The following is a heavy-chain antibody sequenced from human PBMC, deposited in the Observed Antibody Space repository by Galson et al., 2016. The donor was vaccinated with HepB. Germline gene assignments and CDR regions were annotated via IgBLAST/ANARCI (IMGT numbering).Heavy chain of an antibody. CDR1: GFKFSDYA. V-gene: IGHV3-15*01. D-gene: IGHD3-10*01. CDR2: IKSKASGGTI. Sequence: SLRLSCAASGFKFSDYAMNWVRQAPGKGLEWVGRIKSKASGGTIDYAAPGKGSFTISRDDSTNTLYLNMSSLKTEDTAVYYCAWINRSLYGSGSHEDRDYFHYYIDVWGKETTVTVSS. J-gene: IGHJ6*03. CDR3: AWINRSLYGSGSHEDRDYFHYYIDV.